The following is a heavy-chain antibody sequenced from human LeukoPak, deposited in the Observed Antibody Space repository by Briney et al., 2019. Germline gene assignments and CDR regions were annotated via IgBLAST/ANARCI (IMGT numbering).Heavy chain of an antibody. J-gene: IGHJ4*02. CDR1: GFTVSSNY. CDR3: ARARIAAAAPLDY. CDR2: IYSGGST. V-gene: IGHV3-53*01. Sequence: GGSLRLSCAASGFTVSSNYMSWVRQAPGKGLEWVSVIYSGGSTYYADSVKGRFTISRDNSKNTLYLQMNSLRAEDTTVYYCARARIAAAAPLDYWGQGTLVTVSS. D-gene: IGHD6-13*01.